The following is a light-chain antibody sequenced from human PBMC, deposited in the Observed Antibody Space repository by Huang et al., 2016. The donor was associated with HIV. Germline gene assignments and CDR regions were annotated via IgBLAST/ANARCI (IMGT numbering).Light chain of an antibody. J-gene: IGKJ5*01. Sequence: ETVLTQSPATLSLSPGERATLSCRASQSVNSYVAWYQPKPGQTPRRLIDDASNRATGIPARFSGSGSGTDFTLTISSLEPEDCAVYYCQQRKYWPPITFGQGTRLEIK. CDR1: QSVNSY. V-gene: IGKV3-11*01. CDR3: QQRKYWPPIT. CDR2: DAS.